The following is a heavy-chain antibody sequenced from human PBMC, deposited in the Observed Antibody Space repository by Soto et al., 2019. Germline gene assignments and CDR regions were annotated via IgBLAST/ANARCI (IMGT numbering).Heavy chain of an antibody. Sequence: SVKVSCKASRVAFSKFIVTWVRQAPGLGLEWVGGIIPIFGTANYAQKFQGRVTMTRDTSTSTVYMELSSLRSEDTAVYYCARDGRSSYSSGWYYFDYWGQGTLVTVSS. CDR1: RVAFSKFI. D-gene: IGHD6-19*01. CDR2: IIPIFGTA. J-gene: IGHJ4*02. V-gene: IGHV1-69*05. CDR3: ARDGRSSYSSGWYYFDY.